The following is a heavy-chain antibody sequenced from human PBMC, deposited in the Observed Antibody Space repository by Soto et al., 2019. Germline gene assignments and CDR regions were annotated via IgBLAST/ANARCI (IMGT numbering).Heavy chain of an antibody. J-gene: IGHJ5*02. V-gene: IGHV2-5*01. CDR3: AHNMAYYDFWSGLGSYWFDP. CDR2: IYWNDDK. Sequence: GSGPTLVNPTQTLTLTCTFSGFSLSTSGVGVGWIRQPPGKALEWLALIYWNDDKRYSPSLKSRLTITKDTSKNQVVLTMTNMDPVDTATYYCAHNMAYYDFWSGLGSYWFDPWGQGTLVTVSS. D-gene: IGHD3-3*01. CDR1: GFSLSTSGVG.